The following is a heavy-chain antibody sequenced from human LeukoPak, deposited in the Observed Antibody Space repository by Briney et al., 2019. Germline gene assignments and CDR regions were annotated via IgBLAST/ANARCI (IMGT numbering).Heavy chain of an antibody. D-gene: IGHD6-6*01. CDR3: ARLRDSSSPGDFDF. Sequence: ASVKVSCTASGYTFIVNYLHWVRQAPGQGLEWMGWMNPKSGGTNYLQKFQGRVTMTRDTSITTAYMELIRLKSDDTAVYYCARLRDSSSPGDFDFWGQGTLVTVSS. CDR2: MNPKSGGT. V-gene: IGHV1-2*02. CDR1: GYTFIVNY. J-gene: IGHJ4*02.